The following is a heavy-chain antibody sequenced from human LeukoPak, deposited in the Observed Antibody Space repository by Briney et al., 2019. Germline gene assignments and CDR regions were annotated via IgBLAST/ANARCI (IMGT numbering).Heavy chain of an antibody. CDR2: IYYSGST. V-gene: IGHV4-39*07. CDR3: ARGAYDSSGMAFGY. CDR1: GGSISSSSYY. J-gene: IGHJ4*02. D-gene: IGHD3-22*01. Sequence: PSETLSLTCTVSGGSISSSSYYWGWIRQPPGKGLEWIGSIYYSGSTYYNPSLKSRVTISVDTSKNQFSLKLSSVTAADTAVYYCARGAYDSSGMAFGYWGQGTLVTVSS.